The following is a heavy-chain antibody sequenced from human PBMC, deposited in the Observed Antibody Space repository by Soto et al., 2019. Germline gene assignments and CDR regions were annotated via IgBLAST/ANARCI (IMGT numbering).Heavy chain of an antibody. CDR3: ARKYYGDYVEY. V-gene: IGHV3-7*01. CDR2: IKQDGSEK. J-gene: IGHJ4*02. CDR1: GFTFSFYW. Sequence: EVQLVESGGGLVQPGGSLRLSCAASGFTFSFYWMSWVRQAPGKGLEWVANIKQDGSEKYYVDSVKGRFTISRDNAKNSLYLQMNSLRGEDTAVYYCARKYYGDYVEYWGQGTLVTVPS. D-gene: IGHD4-17*01.